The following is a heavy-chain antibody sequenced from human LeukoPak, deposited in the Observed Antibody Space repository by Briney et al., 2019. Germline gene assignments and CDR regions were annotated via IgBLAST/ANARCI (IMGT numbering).Heavy chain of an antibody. CDR1: GGSFSRNY. J-gene: IGHJ4*02. Sequence: SETLSLTCTVSGGSFSRNYWSWIRQPPGKGLEWIGYIYYSGSTNYNPSLKSRVTISVDTSKNQFSLKLSSVTAADTAVYYCARGPGSSSSAGFDSWGQGTLVTVSS. CDR2: IYYSGST. CDR3: ARGPGSSSSAGFDS. V-gene: IGHV4-59*01. D-gene: IGHD6-6*01.